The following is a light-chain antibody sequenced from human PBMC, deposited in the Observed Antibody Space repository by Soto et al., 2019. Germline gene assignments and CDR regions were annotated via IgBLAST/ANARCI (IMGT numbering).Light chain of an antibody. Sequence: EIVMPQSPATLSLSPGERAALSCRASQSINSELAWYQQKPGQPPRLLIYGASTRATGGPARFTGSESGSEFTLTISGLQSEDFAVYYCQQGHNWPLTFGQGTRLEI. V-gene: IGKV3-15*01. CDR2: GAS. J-gene: IGKJ2*01. CDR1: QSINSE. CDR3: QQGHNWPLT.